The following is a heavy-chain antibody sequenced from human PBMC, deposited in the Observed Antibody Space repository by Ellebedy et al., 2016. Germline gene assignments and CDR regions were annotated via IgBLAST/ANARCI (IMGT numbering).Heavy chain of an antibody. CDR1: GYRFTTYW. CDR2: IDPSDSYT. V-gene: IGHV5-10-1*01. D-gene: IGHD3-22*01. Sequence: GESLKISXKTSGYRFTTYWISWVRQMPGKGLEWMGNIDPSDSYTNYSPSFQGHVTMSADKSISTAYLQWSSLKDSDTAMYYCARRSRDSTGYYFDNWGQGTLVTVSS. J-gene: IGHJ4*02. CDR3: ARRSRDSTGYYFDN.